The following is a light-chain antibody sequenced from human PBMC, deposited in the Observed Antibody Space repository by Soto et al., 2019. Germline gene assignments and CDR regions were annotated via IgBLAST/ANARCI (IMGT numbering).Light chain of an antibody. V-gene: IGLV2-18*02. J-gene: IGLJ1*01. CDR1: SSDVGSNNG. Sequence: QSALTQPPSVSGSPGQSVTISCTGTSSDVGSNNGVSWYQQPPGTAPKLMIYDVSNRPSGVPDRFSGCKSGNTASLTISGFKAEDEGDYYCSSYTISSTYVFGTGTKLTVL. CDR3: SSYTISSTYV. CDR2: DVS.